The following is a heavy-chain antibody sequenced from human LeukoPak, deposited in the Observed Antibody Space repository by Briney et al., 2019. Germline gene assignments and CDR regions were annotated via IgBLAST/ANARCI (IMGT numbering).Heavy chain of an antibody. D-gene: IGHD2-2*01. CDR2: INPNSCGT. CDR1: GYTFTDYY. V-gene: IGHV1-2*02. J-gene: IGHJ4*02. CDR3: ASCSSTSCYDGVDY. Sequence: ASVRVSCRDSGYTFTDYYMHWVRQAPGKGIERMGLINPNSCGTNYAQKFQGRVTMTRDTSISTAYMELSRLRSDDTAVYYCASCSSTSCYDGVDYWGQGTLVSFSS.